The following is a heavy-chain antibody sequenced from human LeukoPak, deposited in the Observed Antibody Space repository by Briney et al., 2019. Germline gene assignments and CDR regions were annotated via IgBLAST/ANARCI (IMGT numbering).Heavy chain of an antibody. J-gene: IGHJ6*02. V-gene: IGHV4-34*01. CDR1: GGAFSGYY. CDR2: INHSGST. D-gene: IGHD3-22*01. CDR3: ARVVIVVTDV. Sequence: TSETLSLTCAVYGGAFSGYYWSWIRQPPGKGLEWIGEINHSGSTNYNPSLKSRVTISVDTSKNQFSLKLSSVTAADTAVYYCARVVIVVTDVWGQGTTVTVSS.